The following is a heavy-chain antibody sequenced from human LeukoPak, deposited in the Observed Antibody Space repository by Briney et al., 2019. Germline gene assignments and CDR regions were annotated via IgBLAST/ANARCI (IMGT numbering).Heavy chain of an antibody. V-gene: IGHV3-23*01. CDR2: ISGSGGST. Sequence: PGGSLRLSCAASGFTFSSYAMSWVRQAPGKGLEWVSAISGSGGSTYYADSVKGRFTISRDNSKNTLYLQMNSLRAEDTAVYYCAKKAVAAAGGDIYYYGMDVWGQGTTVTVSS. CDR1: GFTFSSYA. CDR3: AKKAVAAAGGDIYYYGMDV. J-gene: IGHJ6*02. D-gene: IGHD6-13*01.